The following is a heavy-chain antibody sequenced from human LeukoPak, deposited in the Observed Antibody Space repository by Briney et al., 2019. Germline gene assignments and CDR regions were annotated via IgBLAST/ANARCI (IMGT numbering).Heavy chain of an antibody. D-gene: IGHD3-22*01. V-gene: IGHV3-33*01. CDR3: ARGARPDSSGYCDF. CDR1: GFTFNTYG. J-gene: IGHJ4*02. Sequence: GRSLRLSCAASGFTFNTYGMHWVRHAPGKGRGWVSVIWYDGSDRYYADSVKGRFTISRDNSKNTLYLQMNSLGAEDTAVYYCARGARPDSSGYCDFWGQGTLVTVSS. CDR2: IWYDGSDR.